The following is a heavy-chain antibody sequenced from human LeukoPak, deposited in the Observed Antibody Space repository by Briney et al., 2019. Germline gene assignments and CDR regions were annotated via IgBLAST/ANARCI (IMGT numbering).Heavy chain of an antibody. D-gene: IGHD4-17*01. J-gene: IGHJ4*02. V-gene: IGHV3-48*03. CDR1: GFTFSSYE. Sequence: GGSLRLSCAASGFTFSSYEMNWVRQAPGKGLEWVSYISSSGSTIYYADSVKGRFTISRDNAKNSLYLQMNSLRAEDTAVYYCAREGTVTTVDYWGQGTLVTVSS. CDR2: ISSSGSTI. CDR3: AREGTVTTVDY.